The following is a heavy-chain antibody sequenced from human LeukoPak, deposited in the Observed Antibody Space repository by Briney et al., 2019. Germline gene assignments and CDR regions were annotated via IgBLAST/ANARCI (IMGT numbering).Heavy chain of an antibody. J-gene: IGHJ3*02. CDR3: VRVYGQQLVRAFDI. CDR1: GFTFSNYA. Sequence: PGGSLRLSCAASGFTFSNYAINWVRQAPGKGLEWVTVISYDGGHKYYADSVKGRFTISRDNSKNTLYLQMNSLRVEDTAIYYCVRVYGQQLVRAFDIWGQGTTVTVSS. CDR2: ISYDGGHK. V-gene: IGHV3-30-3*01. D-gene: IGHD6-13*01.